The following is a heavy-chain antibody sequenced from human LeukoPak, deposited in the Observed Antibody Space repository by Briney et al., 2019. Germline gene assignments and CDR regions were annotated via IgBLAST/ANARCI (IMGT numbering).Heavy chain of an antibody. Sequence: ASVKVSCKASGYTFTGYYMHWVRQAPGQGLEWMGWLNPNSGGTSYAQNFQGRVSMTRDTSISTAYMELSRLRSDDTAIYYCARVMGNGSYYDAFDIWGQGTMVTVSS. CDR3: ARVMGNGSYYDAFDI. V-gene: IGHV1-2*02. CDR1: GYTFTGYY. D-gene: IGHD1-26*01. J-gene: IGHJ3*02. CDR2: LNPNSGGT.